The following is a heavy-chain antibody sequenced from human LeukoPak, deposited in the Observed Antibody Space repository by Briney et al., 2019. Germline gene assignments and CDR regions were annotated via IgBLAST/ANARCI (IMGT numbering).Heavy chain of an antibody. D-gene: IGHD2-2*01. CDR1: GGSISSYY. V-gene: IGHV4-34*01. J-gene: IGHJ5*02. CDR2: INHSGST. Sequence: SETLSLTCTVSGGSISSYYWSWIRQPPGKGLEWIGEINHSGSTNYNPSLKSRVTISVDTSKNQFSLKLSSVTAADTAVYYCARNALGDIVVVPAAIGNWFDPWGQGTLVTVSS. CDR3: ARNALGDIVVVPAAIGNWFDP.